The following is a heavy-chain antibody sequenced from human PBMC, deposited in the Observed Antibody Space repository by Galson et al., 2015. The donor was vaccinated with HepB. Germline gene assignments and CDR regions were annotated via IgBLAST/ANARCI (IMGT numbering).Heavy chain of an antibody. CDR2: ISHDGSNK. J-gene: IGHJ4*02. CDR1: GFTFSSYA. CDR3: AKEVNYGGNLPADY. V-gene: IGHV3-30*04. Sequence: SLRLSCAASGFTFSSYAMHWVRQAPGKGLEWVAVISHDGSNKYYADSVKGRFTISGDNSKSTLYLQMDNLRAEDTGVYYCAKEVNYGGNLPADYWGQGTLVTVSS. D-gene: IGHD4-23*01.